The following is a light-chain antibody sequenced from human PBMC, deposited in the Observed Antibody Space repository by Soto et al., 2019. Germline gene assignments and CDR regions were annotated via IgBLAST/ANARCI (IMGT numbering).Light chain of an antibody. CDR3: QLYNSLWT. CDR1: QSISSW. CDR2: DAS. J-gene: IGKJ1*01. V-gene: IGKV1-5*01. Sequence: DIQMTQSPSTLSASVGDRVTITCRASQSISSWLAWYQQKPGKAPRLLIYDASYLERGVPSRFSGSGSGTEFTLTISDLQPDDLATYYCQLYNSLWTFGQGTKVDI.